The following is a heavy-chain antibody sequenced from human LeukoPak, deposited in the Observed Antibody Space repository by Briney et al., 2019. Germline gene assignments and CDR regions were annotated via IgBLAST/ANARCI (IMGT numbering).Heavy chain of an antibody. Sequence: GGSLRLSCEASGFTFGSHAMYWVRQAPGKGLEWVAGIFGGGGSPHYADPVKGRFTISRDNSRNTVYLQINSLRAEDTAVYYCGKTTVGYSSGQKPAWPVDYWGQGTLVTVSS. D-gene: IGHD5-18*01. J-gene: IGHJ4*02. CDR1: GFTFGSHA. CDR3: GKTTVGYSSGQKPAWPVDY. CDR2: IFGGGGSP. V-gene: IGHV3-23*01.